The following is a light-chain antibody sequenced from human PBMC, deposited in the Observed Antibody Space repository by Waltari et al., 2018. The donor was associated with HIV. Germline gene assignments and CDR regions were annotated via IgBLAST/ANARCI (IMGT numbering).Light chain of an antibody. J-gene: IGLJ1*01. Sequence: QSALTQPRSVSGSPGQSITISCTGTSSDVGYYNYVSWYQQYPGKAPKLMIYDVTKRPSGVSNRFSGSKSGNTASLTISGLQAEDEADYYCCSYAGSSIYYVFGTGTKVTVL. CDR3: CSYAGSSIYYV. CDR1: SSDVGYYNY. V-gene: IGLV2-23*02. CDR2: DVT.